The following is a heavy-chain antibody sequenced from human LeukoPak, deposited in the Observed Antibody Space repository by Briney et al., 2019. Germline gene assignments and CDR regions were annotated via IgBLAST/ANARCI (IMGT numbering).Heavy chain of an antibody. CDR3: ARDRKYYYHMDV. Sequence: SETLSLTCAVYGGSFSGYYWGWIRQPPGKGLEWIGSIYHSGSTYYNPSLKSRVTMSVDTSKNQFSLKLSSLTAADTAVYYCARDRKYYYHMDVWGKGTTVTVSS. V-gene: IGHV4-34*01. J-gene: IGHJ6*03. D-gene: IGHD1-14*01. CDR2: IYHSGST. CDR1: GGSFSGYY.